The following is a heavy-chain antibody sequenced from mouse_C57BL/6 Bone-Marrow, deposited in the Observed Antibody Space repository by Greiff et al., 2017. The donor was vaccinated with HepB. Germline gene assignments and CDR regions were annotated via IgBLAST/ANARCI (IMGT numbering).Heavy chain of an antibody. J-gene: IGHJ1*03. Sequence: QVTLKESGPGILQSSQTLSLTCSFSGFSLSTSGMGVSWIRQPSGKGLEWLAHIYWDDDKRYNPSLKSRLTISKDTSRNQVFLKITSVDTADTATYYCARRRHGYDYDPRWYFDVWGTGTTVTVSS. V-gene: IGHV8-12*01. CDR1: GFSLSTSGMG. CDR2: IYWDDDK. D-gene: IGHD2-4*01. CDR3: ARRRHGYDYDPRWYFDV.